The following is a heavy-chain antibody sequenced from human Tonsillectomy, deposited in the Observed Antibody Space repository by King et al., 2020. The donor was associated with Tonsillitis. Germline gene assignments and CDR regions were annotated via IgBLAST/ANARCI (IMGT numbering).Heavy chain of an antibody. Sequence: VQLVESGGGLVQPGGSLRLSCAASGFTFSSYAMSWVRQAPGKGLEWGSAISGIGGSTYYADSVKGRFTISRDNSKNKLYLQMNSLGAEDTAVYYCAAPYYYDSSGMSTHAFDIWGQGTMVTVSS. CDR1: GFTFSSYA. V-gene: IGHV3-23*04. J-gene: IGHJ3*02. CDR3: AAPYYYDSSGMSTHAFDI. CDR2: ISGIGGST. D-gene: IGHD3-22*01.